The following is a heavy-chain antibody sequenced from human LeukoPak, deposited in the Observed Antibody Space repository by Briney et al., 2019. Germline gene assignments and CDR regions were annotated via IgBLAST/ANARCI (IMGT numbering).Heavy chain of an antibody. V-gene: IGHV4-31*03. D-gene: IGHD3-10*01. J-gene: IGHJ6*03. CDR3: ARVRRGSGSYYNSGYYYMDV. CDR1: GGSISSGGYY. CDR2: IYYSGST. Sequence: SETLSLTCTVSGGSISSGGYYWSWIRQHPGKGLEWIGYIYYSGSTYYNPSLKSRVTMSVDTSKNQFSLKLSSVTAADTAVYYCARVRRGSGSYYNSGYYYMDVWGKGTTVTVSS.